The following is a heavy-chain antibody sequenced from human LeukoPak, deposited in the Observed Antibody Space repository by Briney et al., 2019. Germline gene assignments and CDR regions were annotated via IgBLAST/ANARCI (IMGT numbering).Heavy chain of an antibody. CDR3: ARAGAVAGTANDY. V-gene: IGHV3-21*01. CDR2: ISGSSSYI. CDR1: GFTFSSYS. D-gene: IGHD6-19*01. Sequence: GGSLRLSCAASGFTFSSYSMNWVRQAPGKGLEWVSSISGSSSYIYYADSVKGRFTISRDNAKNSLYLQMNSLRAEDTAVYYCARAGAVAGTANDYWGQGTLVTVSS. J-gene: IGHJ4*02.